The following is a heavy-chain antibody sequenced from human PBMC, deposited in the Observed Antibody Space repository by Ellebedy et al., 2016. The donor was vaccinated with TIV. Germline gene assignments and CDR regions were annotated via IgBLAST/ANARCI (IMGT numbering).Heavy chain of an antibody. V-gene: IGHV3-23*01. D-gene: IGHD6-6*01. J-gene: IGHJ6*03. CDR3: AKGGSSSRYYYYMDV. CDR2: ISGSGGST. CDR1: GFTFSSYS. Sequence: GESLKISXAASGFTFSSYSMNWVRQAPGKGLEWVSAISGSGGSTYYADSVKGRFTISRDNSKNTLYLQMNSLRAEDTAVYYCAKGGSSSRYYYYMDVWGKGTTVTVSS.